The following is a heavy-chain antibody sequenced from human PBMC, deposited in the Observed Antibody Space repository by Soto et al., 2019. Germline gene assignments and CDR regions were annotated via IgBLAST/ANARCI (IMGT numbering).Heavy chain of an antibody. D-gene: IGHD4-17*01. CDR2: ISSSSSYI. CDR1: GFTFSSYS. V-gene: IGHV3-21*01. CDR3: ARDQGWYGDYVFAFDI. Sequence: GGSLRLSCAASGFTFSSYSMNWVRQAPGKGLEWVSSISSSSSYIYYADSVKGRFTISRDNAKNSLYLQMNSLRAEDTAVYYCARDQGWYGDYVFAFDIWGQGTMVTVSS. J-gene: IGHJ3*02.